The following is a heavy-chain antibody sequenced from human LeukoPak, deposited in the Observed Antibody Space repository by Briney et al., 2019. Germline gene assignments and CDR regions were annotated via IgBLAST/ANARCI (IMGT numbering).Heavy chain of an antibody. CDR3: ARPSRYGDLGY. CDR2: IYSGGST. V-gene: IGHV3-53*01. Sequence: GGSLRLSCAASVFTVSSNYMIWVREAPGKGLEWVSVIYSGGSTYYADSVKGRFTISRDNSKNTLYLQMNSLRAEDTAVYYCARPSRYGDLGYWGQGTLVTVSS. D-gene: IGHD4-17*01. CDR1: VFTVSSNY. J-gene: IGHJ4*02.